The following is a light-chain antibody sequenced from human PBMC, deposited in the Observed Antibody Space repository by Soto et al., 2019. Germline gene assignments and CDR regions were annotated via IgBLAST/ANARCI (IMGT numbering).Light chain of an antibody. CDR3: QQYRTSPYT. CDR1: QSIRYN. Sequence: EIVMTQSPATLSVSPGESATLSCRASQSIRYNLAWYQQRPGQSPRLLIYDVSTRATGIPARFRGSGSATEFTLTISSLQSEDFAVYYCQQYRTSPYTFGQGTKLDIK. V-gene: IGKV3-15*01. J-gene: IGKJ2*01. CDR2: DVS.